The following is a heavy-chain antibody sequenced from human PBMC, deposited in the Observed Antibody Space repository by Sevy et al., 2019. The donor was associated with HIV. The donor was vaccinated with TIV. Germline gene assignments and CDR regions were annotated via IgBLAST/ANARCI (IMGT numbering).Heavy chain of an antibody. CDR1: GFIFSDYG. V-gene: IGHV3-33*01. J-gene: IGHJ4*02. Sequence: GGSLRLSCAASGFIFSDYGMHWVRQSPVNGLEWVAVVWYDGNIKYYADSVKGRFTISRDNSKNTLYLQMNNLRAEDTAVYVCARASLLPVMVSMVRGALSYYFDYWGQGTLVTVSS. CDR3: ARASLLPVMVSMVRGALSYYFDY. D-gene: IGHD3-10*01. CDR2: VWYDGNIK.